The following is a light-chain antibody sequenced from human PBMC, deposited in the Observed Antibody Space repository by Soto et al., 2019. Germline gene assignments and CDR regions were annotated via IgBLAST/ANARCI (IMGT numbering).Light chain of an antibody. CDR1: SSNVGFNA. CDR2: GNS. CDR3: GTWHSNSKTRWV. J-gene: IGLJ3*02. Sequence: QSVLTQPPSASGAPGQRVTLSCIGGSSNVGFNAVNWYQQLPGAAPKLLIHGNSQRPSGVPDRFSGSKSGTSASLAIIGLRAEDEAHYYCGTWHSNSKTRWVFGGGTKLTVL. V-gene: IGLV1-44*01.